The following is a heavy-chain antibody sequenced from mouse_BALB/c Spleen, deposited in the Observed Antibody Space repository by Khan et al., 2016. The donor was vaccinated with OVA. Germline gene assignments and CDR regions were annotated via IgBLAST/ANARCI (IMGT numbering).Heavy chain of an antibody. Sequence: EVQLQESGPGLVKPSQSLSLTCTVTGYSITSDYAWNWIRQFPGNKLEWMGYISSSGTTNYNPPLKSRIFTTRDTSKNQFFLQLNSVTTEDTHTYYCARDGSHYNYAMDYWGQGTSVTVSS. CDR3: ARDGSHYNYAMDY. CDR2: ISSSGTT. D-gene: IGHD2-3*01. V-gene: IGHV3-2*02. J-gene: IGHJ4*01. CDR1: GYSITSDYA.